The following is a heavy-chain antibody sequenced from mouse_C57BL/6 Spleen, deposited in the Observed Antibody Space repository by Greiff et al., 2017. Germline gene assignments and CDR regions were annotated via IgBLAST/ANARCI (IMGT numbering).Heavy chain of an antibody. J-gene: IGHJ2*01. V-gene: IGHV5-16*01. CDR3: ARGGRYGSSYFDY. Sequence: EVQLVESEGGLVQPGSSMKLSCTASGFTFSDYYMAWVRQVPEKGLEWVANINYDGSSTYYLDSLKSRFIISRDNAKNILYLQMSSLKSEDTATYYCARGGRYGSSYFDYWGQGTTLTVSS. D-gene: IGHD1-1*01. CDR2: INYDGSST. CDR1: GFTFSDYY.